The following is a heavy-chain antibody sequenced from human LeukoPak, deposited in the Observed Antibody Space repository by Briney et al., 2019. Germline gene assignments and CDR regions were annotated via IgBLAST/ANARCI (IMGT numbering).Heavy chain of an antibody. V-gene: IGHV4-59*01. CDR3: TRGSIAYYYMDV. J-gene: IGHJ6*03. Sequence: SETLSLTCTVSGGSISSYYWSWIRQPPGQGLVWIGNIYYSGSTNYNPSLKSRVTISVDTSKNQFSLKLSSVTAADTAVYYCTRGSIAYYYMDVWGKGTTVTISS. D-gene: IGHD3-22*01. CDR2: IYYSGST. CDR1: GGSISSYY.